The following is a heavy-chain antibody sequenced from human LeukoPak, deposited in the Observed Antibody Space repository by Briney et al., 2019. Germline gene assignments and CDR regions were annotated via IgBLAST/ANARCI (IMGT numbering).Heavy chain of an antibody. CDR2: IYYSGST. V-gene: IGHV4-61*01. J-gene: IGHJ4*02. Sequence: SETLSLTCTVSGGSVSSGTYYWSWIRQPPGEGLEWIGYIYYSGSTNYNPSLKSRVTISVDTSKNQFSLKLSSVTAADTAVYYCARAGDSSGYSDYWGQGTLVTVSS. CDR1: GGSVSSGTYY. D-gene: IGHD3-22*01. CDR3: ARAGDSSGYSDY.